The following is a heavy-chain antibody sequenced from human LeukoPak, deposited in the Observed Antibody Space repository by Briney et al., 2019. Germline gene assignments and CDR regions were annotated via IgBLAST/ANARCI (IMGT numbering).Heavy chain of an antibody. CDR2: ISYDGSNK. V-gene: IGHV3-30*18. CDR3: AKDFPRYYYYYGMDV. J-gene: IGHJ6*02. Sequence: GGSLRLSCAASGFTFSSYGMHWVRQAPGKGLEWVAVISYDGSNKYYADSVKGRFTISRDNSKNTLYLQMNSLRAGDTAVYYCAKDFPRYYYYYGMDVWGQGTTVTVSS. CDR1: GFTFSSYG.